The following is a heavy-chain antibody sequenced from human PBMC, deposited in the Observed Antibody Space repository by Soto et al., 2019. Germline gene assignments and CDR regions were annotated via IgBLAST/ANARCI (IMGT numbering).Heavy chain of an antibody. Sequence: QEQLVQSRAAVKKPGASVKVSCKAYGGTFSSYAISWVRQAPGQGLEWMGGIIPIFGTANYAQKFQGRVTITADESTSTADMELSSMRSEDTAVYYCARGGGGSYYRYYFDSWGQGTLVTVSS. CDR1: GGTFSSYA. D-gene: IGHD1-26*01. J-gene: IGHJ4*02. CDR3: ARGGGGSYYRYYFDS. CDR2: IIPIFGTA. V-gene: IGHV1-69*01.